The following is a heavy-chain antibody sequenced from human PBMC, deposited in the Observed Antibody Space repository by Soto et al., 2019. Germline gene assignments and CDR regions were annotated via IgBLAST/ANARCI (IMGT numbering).Heavy chain of an antibody. CDR1: VGTFSSYT. CDR3: ATVGGCSGGSCYPWFDP. V-gene: IGHV1-69*08. J-gene: IGHJ5*02. Sequence: SVKVACKASVGTFSSYTISWVRLAPGKGLEWMGRIIPIDGEADYAQKFQGRVTMTEDTSTDTAYMELSSLRSEDTAVYYCATVGGCSGGSCYPWFDPWGQGTLVTVSS. CDR2: IIPIDGEA. D-gene: IGHD2-15*01.